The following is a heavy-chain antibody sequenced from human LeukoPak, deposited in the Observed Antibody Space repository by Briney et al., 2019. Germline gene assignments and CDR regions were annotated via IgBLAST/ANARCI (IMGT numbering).Heavy chain of an antibody. CDR2: INHSGST. J-gene: IGHJ4*02. D-gene: IGHD3-3*01. Sequence: SETLSLTCAVYGGSFSGYYWSWIRQPPGKGLEWIGEINHSGSTNYNPSLKSGVTISVDTSKNQFSLKLSSVTAADTAVYYCAMTISGVVIIDYRGQGTLVTVSS. V-gene: IGHV4-34*01. CDR3: AMTISGVVIIDY. CDR1: GGSFSGYY.